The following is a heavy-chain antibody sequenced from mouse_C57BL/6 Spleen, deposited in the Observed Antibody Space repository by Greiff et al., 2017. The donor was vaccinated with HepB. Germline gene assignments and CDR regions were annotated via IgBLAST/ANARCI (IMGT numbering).Heavy chain of an antibody. Sequence: QVHVKQSGAELVRPGTSVKLSCKASGYTFTSYWMHWVKQRPGQGLEWIGVIDPSDSYTNYNQKFKGKATLTVDTSSSTAYMQLSSLTSEDSAVYYCARRATTTVVAGGAMDYWGQGTSVTVSS. J-gene: IGHJ4*01. V-gene: IGHV1-59*01. CDR1: GYTFTSYW. CDR2: IDPSDSYT. CDR3: ARRATTTVVAGGAMDY. D-gene: IGHD1-1*01.